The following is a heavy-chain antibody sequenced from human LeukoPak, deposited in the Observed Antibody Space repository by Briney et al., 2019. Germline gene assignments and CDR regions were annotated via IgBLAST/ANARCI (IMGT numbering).Heavy chain of an antibody. CDR1: GYTFTSYG. Sequence: ASVKVSCKASGYTFTSYGISWVRQAPGQGLEWMGRINPNSGGTNYAQKFQGRVTMTRDTSISTAYMELSRLRSDDTAVYYCARAVGWFGENLPDYWGQGTLVTV. CDR2: INPNSGGT. CDR3: ARAVGWFGENLPDY. J-gene: IGHJ4*02. V-gene: IGHV1-2*06. D-gene: IGHD3-10*01.